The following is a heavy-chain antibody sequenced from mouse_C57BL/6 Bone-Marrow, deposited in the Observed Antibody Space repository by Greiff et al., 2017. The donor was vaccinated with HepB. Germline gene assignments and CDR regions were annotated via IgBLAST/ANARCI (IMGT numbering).Heavy chain of an antibody. Sequence: EVKLVESEGGLVQPGSSMKLSCTASGFTFSDYYMAWVRQVPEKGLEWVANINYDGSSTYYLDSLKSRFIISRDNAKNILYLQMSSLKSEDTATYYCARPYDGYSGHFDYWGQGTTLTVSS. D-gene: IGHD2-3*01. J-gene: IGHJ2*01. CDR2: INYDGSST. CDR3: ARPYDGYSGHFDY. V-gene: IGHV5-16*01. CDR1: GFTFSDYY.